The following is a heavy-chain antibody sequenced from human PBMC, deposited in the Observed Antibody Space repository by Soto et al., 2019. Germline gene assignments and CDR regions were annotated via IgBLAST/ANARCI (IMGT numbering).Heavy chain of an antibody. V-gene: IGHV3-33*01. CDR2: IWYDGSNK. J-gene: IGHJ4*02. D-gene: IGHD3-22*01. CDR1: GFTFSSYG. CDR3: AREGYYYDSSGYHGLDY. Sequence: GSPRLSCAASGFTFSSYGMHWVRQAPGKGLEWVAVIWYDGSNKYYADSVKGRFTISRDNSKNTLYLQMNSLRAEDTAVYYCAREGYYYDSSGYHGLDYWGQGTLVTVSS.